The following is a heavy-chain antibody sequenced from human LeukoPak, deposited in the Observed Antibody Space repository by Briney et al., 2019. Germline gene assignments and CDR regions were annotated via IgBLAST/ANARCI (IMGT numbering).Heavy chain of an antibody. Sequence: GGSLRLSCTASGFRFGGYSIHWVRRAPGKGLEWHSYISVSGTIHADSVMGRVTVSRDNAKNSLYLQMNSLRAEDTAVYYCARIRGSTLPISYMDVWGKGTTVTVSS. CDR2: ISVSGT. J-gene: IGHJ6*03. D-gene: IGHD6-13*01. CDR1: GFRFGGYS. V-gene: IGHV3-48*04. CDR3: ARIRGSTLPISYMDV.